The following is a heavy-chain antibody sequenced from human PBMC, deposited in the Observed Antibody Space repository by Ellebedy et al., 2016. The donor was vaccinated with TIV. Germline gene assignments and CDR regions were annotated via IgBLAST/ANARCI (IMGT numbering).Heavy chain of an antibody. D-gene: IGHD4-23*01. CDR2: IFSAADGGET. CDR1: GFTVTTNY. Sequence: GESLKISCAASGFTVTTNYMNWVRQAPGKGLEWVSVIFSAADGGETHYADSVKGRFTISRDSYKNTLYLQMNSLRAEDTAVYYCTRDAAGNGGKLDYWGQGALVTVSS. J-gene: IGHJ4*02. V-gene: IGHV3-53*01. CDR3: TRDAAGNGGKLDY.